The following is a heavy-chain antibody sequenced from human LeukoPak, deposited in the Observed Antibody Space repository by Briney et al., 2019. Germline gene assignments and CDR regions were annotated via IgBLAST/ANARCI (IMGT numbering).Heavy chain of an antibody. CDR1: GGSISSYY. D-gene: IGHD3-9*01. J-gene: IGHJ4*02. Sequence: SETLSLTCTVSGGSISSYYWSWIRQPAGKGLEWIGRIYTSGSTNYNPSLKSRVTMSVDTSKNQFSLKLSSVTAADTAVYYCARGGSGYDILTGYSTFDYWGQGTLVTVSS. CDR3: ARGGSGYDILTGYSTFDY. V-gene: IGHV4-4*07. CDR2: IYTSGST.